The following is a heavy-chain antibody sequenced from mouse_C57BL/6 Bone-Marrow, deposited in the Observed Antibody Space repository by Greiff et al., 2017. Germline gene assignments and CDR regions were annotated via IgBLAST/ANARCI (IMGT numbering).Heavy chain of an antibody. Sequence: QVQLKESGPGLVQPSQSLSITCTVSGFTLTSYGVHWVRQSPGKGLEWLGVIWRGGSTDYTAAFMSRLSITKDNSKSQVFFKMNSLQADDTAIYYCAKNDGYYDYFDYWGQGTTLTVSS. CDR1: GFTLTSYG. CDR3: AKNDGYYDYFDY. V-gene: IGHV2-5*01. CDR2: IWRGGST. J-gene: IGHJ2*01. D-gene: IGHD2-3*01.